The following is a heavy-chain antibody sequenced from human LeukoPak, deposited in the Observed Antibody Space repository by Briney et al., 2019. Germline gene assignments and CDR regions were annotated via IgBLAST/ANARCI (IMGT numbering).Heavy chain of an antibody. D-gene: IGHD4-17*01. CDR2: ISSSSSTI. J-gene: IGHJ6*03. CDR1: GFTVSNTY. Sequence: GGSLRLSCAASGFTVSNTYMSWVRQAPGKGLEWVSYISSSSSTIYYADSVKGRFTISRDNAKNSLYLQMNSLRAEDTAVYYCARDSYSDYGDYLYYYYMDVWGKGTTVTVSS. CDR3: ARDSYSDYGDYLYYYYMDV. V-gene: IGHV3-48*01.